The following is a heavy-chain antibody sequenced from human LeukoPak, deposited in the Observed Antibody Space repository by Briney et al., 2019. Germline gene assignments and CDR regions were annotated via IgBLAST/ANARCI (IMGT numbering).Heavy chain of an antibody. D-gene: IGHD2-2*02. V-gene: IGHV3-23*01. Sequence: GGSLRLSCATSGFTFSSYAMSWVRQAPGKGLEWVSAISGSGGSTYYAESVWGRFTISRDNSKNTLYMHINSLRDEDTAVYYCSKDLYLYTYWGQGTMVTVCS. J-gene: IGHJ4*02. CDR3: SKDLYLYTY. CDR2: ISGSGGST. CDR1: GFTFSSYA.